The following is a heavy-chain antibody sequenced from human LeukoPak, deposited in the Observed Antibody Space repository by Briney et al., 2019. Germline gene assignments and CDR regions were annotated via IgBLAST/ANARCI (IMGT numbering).Heavy chain of an antibody. V-gene: IGHV3-7*04. J-gene: IGHJ4*02. CDR1: GFTFSTFW. CDR3: ARDTRGYFDY. Sequence: GGSLRLSCAASGFTFSTFWMTWVRQAPGKGLEWVANIKQGGSERYYVDSVKGRFTISRDNAKNSLSLQMNSLRAEDTAVYYCARDTRGYFDYWGQGTLVTVSS. CDR2: IKQGGSER.